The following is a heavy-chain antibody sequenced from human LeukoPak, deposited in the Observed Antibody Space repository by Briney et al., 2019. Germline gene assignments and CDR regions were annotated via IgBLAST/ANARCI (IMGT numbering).Heavy chain of an antibody. J-gene: IGHJ3*02. CDR1: GFTVSSNY. V-gene: IGHV3-66*02. CDR2: IYSGGST. CDR3: ARGYGDYEPDAFDI. D-gene: IGHD4-17*01. Sequence: PGGSLRLSCAASGFTVSSNYMSWVRQAPGKGLEWVSVIYSGGSTYYPDSVTGRFTISRDNSKNTLYLQMNSLRAEDTAVYYCARGYGDYEPDAFDIWGQGTMVTVSS.